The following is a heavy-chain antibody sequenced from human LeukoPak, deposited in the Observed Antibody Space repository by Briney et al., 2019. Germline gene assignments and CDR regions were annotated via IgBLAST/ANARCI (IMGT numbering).Heavy chain of an antibody. CDR2: INTDGSST. V-gene: IGHV3-74*01. J-gene: IGHJ3*02. Sequence: GGSLRLSCAASGFTFSSYWMHWVRQAPGKGLVWVSRINTDGSSTSYADSVKGRFTISRDNAKNTLYLQMNSLRAEDTAVYYCARNYYGSGSYYNVKKLDGGAFDIWGQGTMVTVSS. CDR1: GFTFSSYW. CDR3: ARNYYGSGSYYNVKKLDGGAFDI. D-gene: IGHD3-10*01.